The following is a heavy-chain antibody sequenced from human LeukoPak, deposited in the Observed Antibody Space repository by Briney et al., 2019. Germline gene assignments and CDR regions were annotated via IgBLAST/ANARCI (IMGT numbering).Heavy chain of an antibody. CDR2: INPNSGDT. V-gene: IGHV1-2*06. D-gene: IGHD2-21*02. CDR1: GYTFTGYY. Sequence: ASVKVSLKASGYTFTGYYVHWVRQAPGQGLEWMGRINPNSGDTNYAQKFQGRVTMTRDTSISTAYMELSRLRSDDTAVYYCARDYCGGDCFPDYWGQGTLVTVSS. CDR3: ARDYCGGDCFPDY. J-gene: IGHJ4*02.